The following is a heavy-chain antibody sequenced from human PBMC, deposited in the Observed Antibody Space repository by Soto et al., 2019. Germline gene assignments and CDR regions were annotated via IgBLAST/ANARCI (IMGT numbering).Heavy chain of an antibody. CDR1: GFTFSSYA. CDR2: ISGSGGST. J-gene: IGHJ3*02. Sequence: GGSLRLSCAASGFTFSSYAMSWVRQAPGKGLEWVSAISGSGGSTYYADSVKGRFTISRDNSKNTLYLQMNSLRAEDTAVYYCAKVPGAVAGSRYAFDIWGQGTMVTV. V-gene: IGHV3-23*01. D-gene: IGHD6-19*01. CDR3: AKVPGAVAGSRYAFDI.